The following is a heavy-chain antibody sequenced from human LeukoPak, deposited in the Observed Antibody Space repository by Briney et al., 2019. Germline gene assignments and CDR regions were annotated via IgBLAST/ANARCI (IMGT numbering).Heavy chain of an antibody. Sequence: PSETLSLTCTVSGGSISSSSYYWGWIRQPSGKGLEWIGSIYYSGSTYYNPSLKSRVTISVDTSKNQFSLKLSSVTAADTAVYYCARLSLGAAAGYWGQGTLVTVSS. CDR1: GGSISSSSYY. CDR3: ARLSLGAAAGY. D-gene: IGHD6-13*01. V-gene: IGHV4-39*01. CDR2: IYYSGST. J-gene: IGHJ4*02.